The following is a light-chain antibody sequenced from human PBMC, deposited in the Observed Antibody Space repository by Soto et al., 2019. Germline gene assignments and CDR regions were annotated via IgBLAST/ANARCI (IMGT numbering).Light chain of an antibody. J-gene: IGLJ1*01. CDR2: EGS. V-gene: IGLV2-23*01. CDR1: SSDVGGYNL. Sequence: QSVLTQPASVSGSPGQSITISCTGSSSDVGGYNLVSWYQQHPGKAPKAMIYEGSKRPSGVSNRFSGSKSGNTASLTISGLQAEDEADYYCSSYDGSSAHVFGPGTKLTVL. CDR3: SSYDGSSAHV.